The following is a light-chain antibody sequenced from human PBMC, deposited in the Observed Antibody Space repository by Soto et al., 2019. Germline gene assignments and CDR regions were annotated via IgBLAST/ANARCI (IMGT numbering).Light chain of an antibody. CDR2: DVS. J-gene: IGLJ2*01. V-gene: IGLV2-14*01. Sequence: QSVLTQPASVSGSPGQSITISCTGSSSDVGGYNYVSWYQQHPGKAPKLMIYDVSKRPSGVSHRFSGSKSGNTASLTISGLQAEDEDDYYCSSYNCSNIHVLFGGGTQLTVL. CDR1: SSDVGGYNY. CDR3: SSYNCSNIHVL.